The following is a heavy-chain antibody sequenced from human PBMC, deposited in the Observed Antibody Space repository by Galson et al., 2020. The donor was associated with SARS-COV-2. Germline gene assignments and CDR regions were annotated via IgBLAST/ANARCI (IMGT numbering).Heavy chain of an antibody. V-gene: IGHV5-51*01. CDR1: GYSFTRYW. J-gene: IGHJ5*02. Sequence: GESLKISCKGSGYSFTRYWIGWVRQMPGKGLEWMGIIYPGDSDTRYSPSFQGQVTLSADKSISTAYLQWSSLKASDTAMYYCARQRYVAWPDRYNGFDPWGQGTLVTVSS. CDR3: ARQRYVAWPDRYNGFDP. D-gene: IGHD3-16*02. CDR2: IYPGDSDT.